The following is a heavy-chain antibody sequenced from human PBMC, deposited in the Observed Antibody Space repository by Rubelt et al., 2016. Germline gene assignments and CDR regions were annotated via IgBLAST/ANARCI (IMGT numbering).Heavy chain of an antibody. V-gene: IGHV4-39*07. J-gene: IGHJ4*02. D-gene: IGHD2-15*01. CDR2: VSYSGRT. CDR1: GGSIRSSGYY. Sequence: QLQPQESGPGLLKPSETLSLICTVSGGSIRSSGYYWGWIRQPPGKGLEWIGSVSYSGRTYYNPSLKSRVTISEDTSKKQLSLKLRSVTAADTAVYYCARSFMVVSAIDYWGQGTLVTVSS. CDR3: ARSFMVVSAIDY.